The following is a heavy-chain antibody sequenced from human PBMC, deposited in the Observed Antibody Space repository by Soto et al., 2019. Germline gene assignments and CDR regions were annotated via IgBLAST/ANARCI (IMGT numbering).Heavy chain of an antibody. J-gene: IGHJ4*02. D-gene: IGHD3-22*01. CDR3: ARWDYYSSGYLL. CDR2: INAGNGNT. V-gene: IGHV1-3*01. Sequence: ASVKVSCKASGYTFTSYAMHWVRQAPGQRREWMGWINAGNGNTTYSQKFQGRVTITRDTSASTAYMELSSLRSEDTAVYYCARWDYYSSGYLLWGQGTLVTVSS. CDR1: GYTFTSYA.